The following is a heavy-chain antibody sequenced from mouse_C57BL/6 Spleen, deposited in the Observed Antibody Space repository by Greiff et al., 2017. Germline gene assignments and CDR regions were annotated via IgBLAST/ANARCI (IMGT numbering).Heavy chain of an antibody. CDR3: ATLYDGYYGLFAY. D-gene: IGHD2-3*01. CDR1: GYTFTSYC. J-gene: IGHJ3*01. V-gene: IGHV1-64*01. CDR2: IHPNSRST. Sequence: VQLQQPGAELVKPGASVKLSCKASGYTFTSYCMHWVKQRPGQGLEWIGMIHPNSRSTNYNEKFKSKATLTVDKSSSTAYMQLSILTSEDSAVYDCATLYDGYYGLFAYWGQGTLVTVSA.